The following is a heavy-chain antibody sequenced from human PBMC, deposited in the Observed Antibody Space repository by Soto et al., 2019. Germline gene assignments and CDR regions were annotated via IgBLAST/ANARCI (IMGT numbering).Heavy chain of an antibody. Sequence: QVQLQESGPGLGKPSQTLSLTCTVSGGSISSGDYYWSWIRQPPGKGLEGIGYIYYSGSTYYNPSLQLRLTLSPTPSPTQSSPNLSSTNSATSAPYYCDLVAVYCSHVSSTYLHYPDPGNPVTVSP. V-gene: IGHV4-30-4*01. J-gene: IGHJ4*02. CDR3: DLVAVYCSHVSSTYLHY. CDR2: IYYSGST. CDR1: GGSISSGDYY. D-gene: IGHD5-12*01.